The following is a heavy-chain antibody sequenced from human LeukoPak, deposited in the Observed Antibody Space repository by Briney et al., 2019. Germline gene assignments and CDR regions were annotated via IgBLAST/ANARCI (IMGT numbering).Heavy chain of an antibody. V-gene: IGHV5-51*01. Sequence: GESLKISCKGSGYSFTSYWIGWVRQMPGKGLEWVGIIYPGDSDTRYSPSFQGQVTISADKSISTAYLQWSSLKASDTAMYYCARLRYYGSGSYLHFDYWGQGTLVTVSS. CDR1: GYSFTSYW. J-gene: IGHJ4*02. CDR3: ARLRYYGSGSYLHFDY. D-gene: IGHD3-10*01. CDR2: IYPGDSDT.